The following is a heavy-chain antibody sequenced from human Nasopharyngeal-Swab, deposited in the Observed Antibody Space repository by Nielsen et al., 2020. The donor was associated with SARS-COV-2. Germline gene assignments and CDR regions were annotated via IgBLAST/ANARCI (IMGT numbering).Heavy chain of an antibody. CDR1: GYSFTSYW. V-gene: IGHV5-10-1*01. CDR2: IEPSDSYT. CDR3: ARRAYCSGGSCYSPYYYYMDV. Sequence: GESLKISCKGSGYSFTSYWISWVRQMPGKGLEWMGRIEPSDSYTNYSPSFQGHVTISADKSISTAYLQWSSLKASDTAMYYCARRAYCSGGSCYSPYYYYMDVWGKGTTVTVSS. J-gene: IGHJ6*03. D-gene: IGHD2-15*01.